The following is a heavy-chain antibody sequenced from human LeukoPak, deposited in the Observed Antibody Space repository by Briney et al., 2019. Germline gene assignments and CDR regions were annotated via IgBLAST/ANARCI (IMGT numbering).Heavy chain of an antibody. CDR3: GYSYGYRRYYYYYYMDV. D-gene: IGHD5-18*01. Sequence: GSSVKVSCKASGGTFSSYAISWVRQAPGQGLEWMGGIIPIFGTANYAQEFQGRVTITTDESTSTAYMELSSLRSEDTAVYYCGYSYGYRRYYYYYYMDVWGKGTTVTVSS. CDR2: IIPIFGTA. V-gene: IGHV1-69*05. J-gene: IGHJ6*03. CDR1: GGTFSSYA.